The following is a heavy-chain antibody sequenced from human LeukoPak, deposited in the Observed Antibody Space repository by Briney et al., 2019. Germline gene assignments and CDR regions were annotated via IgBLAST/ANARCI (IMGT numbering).Heavy chain of an antibody. J-gene: IGHJ4*02. CDR3: AKGPDYDILTPIDY. CDR2: ISGSDGRT. Sequence: PGGTLRLSCAASGFPFSSYAMSWVRQAPGKGLEWVSAISGSDGRTYYADSVKGRFTISRDNAKNSLSLQMNSLRAEDMALYYCAKGPDYDILTPIDYWGQGTLVTVSS. D-gene: IGHD3-9*01. V-gene: IGHV3-23*01. CDR1: GFPFSSYA.